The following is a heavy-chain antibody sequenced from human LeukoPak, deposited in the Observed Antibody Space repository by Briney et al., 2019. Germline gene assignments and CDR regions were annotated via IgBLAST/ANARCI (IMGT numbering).Heavy chain of an antibody. CDR3: ARDSSGWYFDY. Sequence: GGSLRLSCAASGFTVSSNYMSWVRQAPGKGLEWVSVIYSGGSTYYADSVKGRFTISRDNSKNTLYLQMNSLRAEDTAVYYCARDSSGWYFDYWGQGTLVTVSP. V-gene: IGHV3-53*01. D-gene: IGHD6-19*01. CDR1: GFTVSSNY. J-gene: IGHJ4*02. CDR2: IYSGGST.